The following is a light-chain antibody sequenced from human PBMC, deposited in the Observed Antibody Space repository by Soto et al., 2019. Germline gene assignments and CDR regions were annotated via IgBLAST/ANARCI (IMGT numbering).Light chain of an antibody. Sequence: DIQMTQSPSTLSASVGDRVTITCRASQSISNWLAWYQQKPGKAPKLLIYDVFTLQSGVPSRFVGSGSGTEFTLTISSLQPDDFATYSFQRPGTFGPGTKVEIK. CDR2: DVF. V-gene: IGKV1-5*01. J-gene: IGKJ1*01. CDR3: QRPGT. CDR1: QSISNW.